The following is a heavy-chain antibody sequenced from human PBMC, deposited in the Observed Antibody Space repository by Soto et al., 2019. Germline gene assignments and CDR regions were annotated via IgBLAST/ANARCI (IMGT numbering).Heavy chain of an antibody. CDR1: GYTFTSYG. D-gene: IGHD2-2*01. Sequence: ASVKVSCKASGYTFTSYGISWVRQAPGQELEWMGWISAYNGNTNYAQKLQGRVTMTTDTSTSTAYMELRSLRSDDTAVYYCARDLSVHCSSTSCYSYGMDVWGQGTTVTV. CDR3: ARDLSVHCSSTSCYSYGMDV. J-gene: IGHJ6*02. V-gene: IGHV1-18*01. CDR2: ISAYNGNT.